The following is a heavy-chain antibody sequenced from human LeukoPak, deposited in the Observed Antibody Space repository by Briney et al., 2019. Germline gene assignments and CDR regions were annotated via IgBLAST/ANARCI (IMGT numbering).Heavy chain of an antibody. CDR3: ARGWFGAFIPDPGNYGMDG. V-gene: IGHV3-23*01. Sequence: AAGSLRLSCTGSGFTFRTYAFSWVRQAPGKGLEWVSATGSNGETYYADSVKGRFTISRDNSKNALYLQMNSLRYEDTAVYYCARGWFGAFIPDPGNYGMDGWGQGTTVTVSS. D-gene: IGHD3-10*01. CDR1: GFTFRTYA. J-gene: IGHJ6*02. CDR2: TGSNGET.